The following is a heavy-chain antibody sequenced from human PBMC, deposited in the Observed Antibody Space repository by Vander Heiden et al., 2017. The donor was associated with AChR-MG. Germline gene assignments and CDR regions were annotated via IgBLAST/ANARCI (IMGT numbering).Heavy chain of an antibody. CDR1: VYTFTSYA. Sequence: QVQLVQSGAEVKKPGASVKVSCKASVYTFTSYAMHWVRQAPGQRLEWMGWINAGNGNTKYSQKFQGRVTITRDTSASTAYMELSSLRSEDTAVYYCARVGGVVVPAAIPAFDIWGQGTMVTVSS. CDR3: ARVGGVVVPAAIPAFDI. J-gene: IGHJ3*02. V-gene: IGHV1-3*01. D-gene: IGHD2-2*01. CDR2: INAGNGNT.